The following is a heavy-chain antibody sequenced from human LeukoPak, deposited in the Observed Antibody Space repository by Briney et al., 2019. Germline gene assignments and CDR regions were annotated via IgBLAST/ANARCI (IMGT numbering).Heavy chain of an antibody. CDR2: INHSGST. D-gene: IGHD6-19*01. CDR3: ARSGLYSSGWHLAPAGRTNWFDP. CDR1: GGSFSGYY. Sequence: SETLSLTCAVYGGSFSGYYWSWIRQPPGKGLEWIGEINHSGSTNYNPSLKSRVTISVDTSKNQFSLKLSSVTAADTAVYYCARSGLYSSGWHLAPAGRTNWFDPWGQGTLVTVSS. J-gene: IGHJ5*02. V-gene: IGHV4-34*01.